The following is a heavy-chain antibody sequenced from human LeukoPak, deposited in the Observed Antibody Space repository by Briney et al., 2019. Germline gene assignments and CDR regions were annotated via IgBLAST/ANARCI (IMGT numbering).Heavy chain of an antibody. Sequence: PGGSLRLSCAVSGFTVSSNYMSWVRQAPGKGLEWVSLIDTAAGTYYADSVKGRFTISRDNSENTLYLQMNSLRAEDTAVYYCARRERRGYSYGRGTLDIWGQGTMVTVSS. CDR1: GFTVSSNY. CDR2: IDTAAGT. D-gene: IGHD5-18*01. V-gene: IGHV3-66*01. CDR3: ARRERRGYSYGRGTLDI. J-gene: IGHJ3*02.